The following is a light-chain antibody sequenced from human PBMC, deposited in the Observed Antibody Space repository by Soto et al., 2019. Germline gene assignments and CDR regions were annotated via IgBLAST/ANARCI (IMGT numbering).Light chain of an antibody. J-gene: IGLJ2*01. CDR3: SAWDDSIYGPV. CDR1: SSNIGTNP. CDR2: SDN. V-gene: IGLV1-44*01. Sequence: QSVLTQPPSASGTPGQRVAISCSGGSSNIGTNPVNWYLHLPGTAPKLLIYSDNQRPSGVPDRFSGSKSGTSASLTISGLQSDDEAEYFCSAWDDSIYGPVFGGGTKVTVL.